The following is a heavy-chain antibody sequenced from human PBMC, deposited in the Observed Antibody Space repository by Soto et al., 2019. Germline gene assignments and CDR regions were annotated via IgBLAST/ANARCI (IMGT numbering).Heavy chain of an antibody. CDR2: INPNSGGT. V-gene: IGHV1-2*02. CDR1: GYTFTGYY. Sequence: QVQLVQSGAEVKKPGASVKVSCKASGYTFTGYYMHWVRQAPGQGLEWMGWINPNSGGTNYAQEFQGRVTMTRDTSISTAYMELSRLRSDDTAVYYCAREGLGAGKVSFDYWGQGTLVTVSS. J-gene: IGHJ4*02. CDR3: AREGLGAGKVSFDY. D-gene: IGHD3-3*01.